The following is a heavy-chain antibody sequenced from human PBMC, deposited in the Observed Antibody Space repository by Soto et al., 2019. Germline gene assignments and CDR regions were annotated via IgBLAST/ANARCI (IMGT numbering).Heavy chain of an antibody. D-gene: IGHD3-3*01. J-gene: IGHJ6*02. CDR3: ARGEWLYYYYDGMDF. CDR2: INTGNGNT. Sequence: VASVNVSCKASGYNFTTYAMLWVRQAPGQRLEWMGWINTGNGNTKCSPKFQGRVTITRDTSASTAYMELSGLKSEDTAVYYCARGEWLYYYYDGMDFWGPGSTVTVSS. V-gene: IGHV1-3*04. CDR1: GYNFTTYA.